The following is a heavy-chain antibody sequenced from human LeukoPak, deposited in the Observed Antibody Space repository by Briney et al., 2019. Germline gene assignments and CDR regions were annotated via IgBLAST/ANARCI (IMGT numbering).Heavy chain of an antibody. J-gene: IGHJ4*02. Sequence: GGSLRLSCAASGFTFSSFGMSWVRQAPGKGLEWVSTISGSGSITYYADSVKGRFTMSRDNSKKTVYLQMNSLRAEDTAIYYCAKSWELLNFDYWGQGTLVTVSS. CDR2: ISGSGSIT. CDR1: GFTFSSFG. D-gene: IGHD1-26*01. CDR3: AKSWELLNFDY. V-gene: IGHV3-23*01.